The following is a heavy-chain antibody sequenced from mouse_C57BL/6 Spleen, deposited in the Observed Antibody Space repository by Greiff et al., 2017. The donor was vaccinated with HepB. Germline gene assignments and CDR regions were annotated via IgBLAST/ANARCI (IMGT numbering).Heavy chain of an antibody. J-gene: IGHJ1*03. CDR3: ARGNSWYFDV. Sequence: QQSCKASGYTFTSYWMQWVKQRPGQGLEWIGEIDPSDSYTNYNQKFKGKATLTVDTSSSTAYMQLSSLTSEDSAVYYCARGNSWYFDVWGTGTTVTVSS. V-gene: IGHV1-50*01. CDR2: IDPSDSYT. CDR1: GYTFTSYW.